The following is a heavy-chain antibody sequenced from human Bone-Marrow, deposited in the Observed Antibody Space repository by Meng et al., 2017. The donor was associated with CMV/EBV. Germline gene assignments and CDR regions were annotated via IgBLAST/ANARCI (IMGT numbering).Heavy chain of an antibody. Sequence: ASVKVSCKASGYTFTSYDINWVRQATGQGLEWMGWMNPNSGNTGYAQKFQGRVTMTRNTSISTAYMELSSLRSEETAVYYCAKGLGYCSSTRWPPGYWGQGTLVTVSS. V-gene: IGHV1-8*01. CDR2: MNPNSGNT. D-gene: IGHD2-2*01. CDR3: AKGLGYCSSTRWPPGY. CDR1: GYTFTSYD. J-gene: IGHJ4*02.